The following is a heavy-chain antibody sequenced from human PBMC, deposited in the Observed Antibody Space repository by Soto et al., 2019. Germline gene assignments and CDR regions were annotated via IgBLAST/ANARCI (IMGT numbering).Heavy chain of an antibody. CDR2: IKRTIDGEAT. D-gene: IGHD2-15*01. CDR3: TTGSVEGV. V-gene: IGHV3-15*07. Sequence: EVQLVESGGGLVKPGGSLRLSCAASGFSFSNAWMNWVRQAPGKGLEWVGRIKRTIDGEATDYVVSVKGRFTVFRDDTKSALYLQMNSLKGDDTAVYYCTTGSVEGVWVQVTMVTVS. CDR1: GFSFSNAW. J-gene: IGHJ6*02.